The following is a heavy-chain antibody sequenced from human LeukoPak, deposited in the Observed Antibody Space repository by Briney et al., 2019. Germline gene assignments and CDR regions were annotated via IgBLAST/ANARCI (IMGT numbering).Heavy chain of an antibody. V-gene: IGHV3-33*06. CDR1: GFTFSSYG. Sequence: PGRSLRLSCAASGFTFSSYGMHWVRQAPGKGLEWVAVIWYDGSNKYYADSVKGRFTISRDNSKNTLYLQTNSLRAERTSVYYCAKASPYGDYFASWGQGTLVTVSS. D-gene: IGHD4-17*01. CDR2: IWYDGSNK. CDR3: AKASPYGDYFAS. J-gene: IGHJ4*02.